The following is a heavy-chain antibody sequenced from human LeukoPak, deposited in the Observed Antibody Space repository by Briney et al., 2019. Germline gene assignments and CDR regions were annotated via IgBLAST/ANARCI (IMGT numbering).Heavy chain of an antibody. CDR1: GFTFSSYG. D-gene: IGHD5-18*01. CDR2: ISYDGNNK. CDR3: ASWTAMVNPDYYYYYMDV. V-gene: IGHV3-30*05. Sequence: GGSLRLSCAASGFTFSSYGMHWVRQAPGKGLEWVAVISYDGNNKYYADSVKGRFTISRDNSKNTLYLQMNSLRAEDTAVYYCASWTAMVNPDYYYYYMDVWGKGTTVTVSS. J-gene: IGHJ6*03.